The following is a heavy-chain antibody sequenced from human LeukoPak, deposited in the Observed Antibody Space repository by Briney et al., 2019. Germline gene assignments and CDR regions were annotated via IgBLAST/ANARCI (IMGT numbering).Heavy chain of an antibody. J-gene: IGHJ4*02. Sequence: SVKVSCKASGGTFSSYAISWVRQAPGQGLEWMGGIIPIFGTANYAQKFQGRVTITADESTSTAYMELSSLRSEDTAVYYCATTPTYYYDSSGYYAEYWGQGTLVTVSS. CDR2: IIPIFGTA. D-gene: IGHD3-22*01. CDR3: ATTPTYYYDSSGYYAEY. V-gene: IGHV1-69*13. CDR1: GGTFSSYA.